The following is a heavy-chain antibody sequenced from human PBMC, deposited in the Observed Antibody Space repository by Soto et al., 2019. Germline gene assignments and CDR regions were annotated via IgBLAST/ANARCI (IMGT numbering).Heavy chain of an antibody. CDR2: INPNSGGT. Sequence: GASVKVSCKASGYTFTGYYMHWVRQAPGQGLEWMGWINPNSGGTNYAQKFQGWVTMTRDTSISTAYMELSRLRSDDTAVYYCARAGYCSGGSCRLSLDYWGQGTLVTVSS. V-gene: IGHV1-2*04. D-gene: IGHD2-15*01. J-gene: IGHJ4*02. CDR1: GYTFTGYY. CDR3: ARAGYCSGGSCRLSLDY.